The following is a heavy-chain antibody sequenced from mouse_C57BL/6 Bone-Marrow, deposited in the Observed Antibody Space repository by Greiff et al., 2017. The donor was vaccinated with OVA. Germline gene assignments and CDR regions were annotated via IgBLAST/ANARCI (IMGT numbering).Heavy chain of an antibody. Sequence: QVQLKQSGPGLVQPSQSLSITCTVSGFSLTSYGVHWVRQSPGKGLEWLGVIWSGGSTDYNAAFISRLSISTDNSTSNVFFKIPSLQADETAIYYCAIANWDAWFAYWGQGTLVTVSS. J-gene: IGHJ3*01. D-gene: IGHD4-1*01. CDR2: IWSGGST. CDR3: AIANWDAWFAY. CDR1: GFSLTSYG. V-gene: IGHV2-2*01.